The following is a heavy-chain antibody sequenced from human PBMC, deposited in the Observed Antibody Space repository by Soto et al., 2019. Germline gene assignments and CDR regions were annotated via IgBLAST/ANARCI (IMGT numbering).Heavy chain of an antibody. CDR3: ARDSSGRHDY. CDR2: IYHGGAT. V-gene: IGHV4-61*08. CDR1: GFSRRGGVYY. D-gene: IGHD3-22*01. Sequence: SDTLWISCTFSGFSRRGGVYYWSWIRQPPGKGLEWIGYIYHGGATTYNASLKSRVTISVDTSKNQFFLKVNSVTAADTAVYFCARDSSGRHDYWGQGTPVNVSS. J-gene: IGHJ4*02.